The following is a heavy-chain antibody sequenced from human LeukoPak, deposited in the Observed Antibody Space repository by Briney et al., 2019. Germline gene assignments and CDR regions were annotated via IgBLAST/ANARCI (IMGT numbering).Heavy chain of an antibody. J-gene: IGHJ4*02. V-gene: IGHV3-15*01. Sequence: SGGSLRLSCAASGFTFSNAWMSWVRQAPGKGLEWVGRIKSKTDGGTTDYAAPVKGRFTISRDDSKNTLYLQMNNLKTEDTAVYYCTTDPDYYDSSGYPDYWGQGTLVTVSS. D-gene: IGHD3-22*01. CDR1: GFTFSNAW. CDR3: TTDPDYYDSSGYPDY. CDR2: IKSKTDGGTT.